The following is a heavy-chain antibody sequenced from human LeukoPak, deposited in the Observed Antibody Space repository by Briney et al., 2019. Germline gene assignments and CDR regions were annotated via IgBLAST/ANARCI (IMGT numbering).Heavy chain of an antibody. V-gene: IGHV3-30*04. CDR3: ARDLRSSGYYAFDY. CDR1: GFNFNSYA. Sequence: GRSLRLSCAASGFNFNSYAMHWVRPAPGKGRGGVAPISYDESYKNYADSLKGRFTISRDNAKNSLYLQMNSLRAEDTAVYYCARDLRSSGYYAFDYWGQGTLVTVSS. CDR2: ISYDESYK. J-gene: IGHJ4*02. D-gene: IGHD3-22*01.